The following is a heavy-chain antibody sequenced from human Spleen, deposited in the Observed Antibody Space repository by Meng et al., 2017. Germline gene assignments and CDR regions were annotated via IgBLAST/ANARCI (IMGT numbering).Heavy chain of an antibody. D-gene: IGHD6-19*01. V-gene: IGHV3-7*04. CDR3: TRASLTVDLDY. CDR1: GFTFSTSW. CDR2: MNADGSGK. Sequence: GGSLRLSCAASGFTFSTSWMNWLRQAPGKGLEWVASMNADGSGKYYVDSVKGRFTISRDNAKNSLYLLMNSLRVEDTAVYYCTRASLTVDLDYWGQGTLVTVSS. J-gene: IGHJ4*02.